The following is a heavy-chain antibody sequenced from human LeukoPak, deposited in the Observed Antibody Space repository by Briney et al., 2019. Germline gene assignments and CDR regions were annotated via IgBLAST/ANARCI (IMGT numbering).Heavy chain of an antibody. CDR3: ARSSGYYSSLFYMHV. CDR2: INPNSGGT. D-gene: IGHD3-22*01. J-gene: IGHJ6*03. Sequence: ASVKVSCKASGYPFTDYYMHWVRQAPGQGLEWMGWINPNSGGTNYAQKFQGRVTMTRDTSTSTVYMELSSLRSEDTAVYYCARSSGYYSSLFYMHVWGKGTTVTVSS. V-gene: IGHV1-2*02. CDR1: GYPFTDYY.